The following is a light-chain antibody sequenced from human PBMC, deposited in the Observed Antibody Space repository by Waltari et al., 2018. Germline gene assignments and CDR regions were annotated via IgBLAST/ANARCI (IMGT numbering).Light chain of an antibody. CDR1: QSISSY. CDR3: QQSDSAPYT. J-gene: IGKJ2*01. V-gene: IGKV1-39*01. CDR2: SAS. Sequence: DIQMTQSPSSLSASVGDRVTITCRASQSISSYLNWYQQKPGKAPRLLIYSASSLQSGVPSRFSGSESGTDFTLSISSLQPEDFATYYCQQSDSAPYTFDQGTKLEIK.